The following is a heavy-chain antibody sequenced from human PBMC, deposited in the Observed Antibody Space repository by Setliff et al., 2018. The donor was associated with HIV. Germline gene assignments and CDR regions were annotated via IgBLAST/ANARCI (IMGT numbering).Heavy chain of an antibody. D-gene: IGHD3-3*01. J-gene: IGHJ4*02. CDR2: ISTYNGHT. CDR1: GFTFTSYG. V-gene: IGHV1-18*01. Sequence: ASVKVSCKTSGFTFTSYGITWVRQAPGQGLEWMGWISTYNGHTNYAQKLQGRDNMTTDTSTSTAYMELRSLRSDDTAVYYCAREGFGNTGDMPMAVLDYWGQGTLVTVSS. CDR3: AREGFGNTGDMPMAVLDY.